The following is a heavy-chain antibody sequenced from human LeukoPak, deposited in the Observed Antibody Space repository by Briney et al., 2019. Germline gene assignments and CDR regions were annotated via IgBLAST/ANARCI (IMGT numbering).Heavy chain of an antibody. Sequence: ASVKVSCKASGYTFTGYYMHWVRQAPRQGLEWMGWMDPDGGGGTNYAQMFQGRVTMTRDTSINTAYMELSSLRSDDTAIYYCARVSGRSGPFEYWGQGTLVTVSS. J-gene: IGHJ4*02. CDR3: ARVSGRSGPFEY. CDR2: MDPDGGGGT. CDR1: GYTFTGYY. V-gene: IGHV1-2*02. D-gene: IGHD3-3*01.